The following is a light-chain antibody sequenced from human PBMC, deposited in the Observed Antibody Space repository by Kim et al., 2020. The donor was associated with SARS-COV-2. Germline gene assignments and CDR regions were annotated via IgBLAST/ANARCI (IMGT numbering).Light chain of an antibody. CDR1: QSVSSN. J-gene: IGKJ2*01. Sequence: EIVMTQSPATLSVSPGEKATLSCRASQSVSSNLAWYQQKPGQAPRLHIYGASTRATGIPARFSGSGSGTEFTLTISSLQSEDFAVYYCQQYNNWPYTFGQGTKLEI. V-gene: IGKV3-15*01. CDR3: QQYNNWPYT. CDR2: GAS.